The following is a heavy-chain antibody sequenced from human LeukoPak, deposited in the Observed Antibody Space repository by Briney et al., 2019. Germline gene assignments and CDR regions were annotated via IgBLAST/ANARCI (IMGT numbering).Heavy chain of an antibody. CDR1: GFTFDDYA. Sequence: GGSLRLSCAASGFTFDDYAMHWVRQAPGKGLEWVSGISWNSGSIGYADSVKGRFTISRDNAKNSLYLQMNSLRAEDMALYYCAKAFSSGYYFSPSMHDAFDIWGQGTMVTVSS. CDR2: ISWNSGSI. J-gene: IGHJ3*02. D-gene: IGHD3-22*01. CDR3: AKAFSSGYYFSPSMHDAFDI. V-gene: IGHV3-9*03.